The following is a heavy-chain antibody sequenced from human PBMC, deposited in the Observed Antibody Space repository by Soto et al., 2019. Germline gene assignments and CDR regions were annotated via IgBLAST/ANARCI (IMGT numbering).Heavy chain of an antibody. CDR3: AADMEPTDPFNWFDP. Sequence: SVKVSCKASGFTFTNSAIQWVRQARGQRLEWVGWIVVGSGNTNYAQKFQERISITRDMSTSTAYMELRSLRSEDTAIYYCAADMEPTDPFNWFDPWGQETLVTVSS. CDR1: GFTFTNSA. J-gene: IGHJ5*02. D-gene: IGHD1-1*01. CDR2: IVVGSGNT. V-gene: IGHV1-58*02.